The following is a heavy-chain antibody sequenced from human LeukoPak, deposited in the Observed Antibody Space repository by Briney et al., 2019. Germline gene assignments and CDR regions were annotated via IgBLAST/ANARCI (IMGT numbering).Heavy chain of an antibody. CDR2: ISNDGSNK. CDR3: ARDEEGIRYFDWLLDY. D-gene: IGHD3-9*01. J-gene: IGHJ4*02. Sequence: PGGSLRLSCTASGFTLSRHGMHWVRQAPGKGLEWVAVISNDGSNKYYADSVKGRFTISRDTYKNTLYLQMNSLRAEDTAVYYCARDEEGIRYFDWLLDYWGQGTLVTVSS. CDR1: GFTLSRHG. V-gene: IGHV3-30*03.